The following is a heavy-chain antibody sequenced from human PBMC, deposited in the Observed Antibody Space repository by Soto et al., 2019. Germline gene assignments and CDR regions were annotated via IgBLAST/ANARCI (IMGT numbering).Heavy chain of an antibody. J-gene: IGHJ5*02. CDR3: ARRPYRWNYAFDP. CDR1: GYSFTDYW. Sequence: PGESLKISCKGSGYSFTDYWIGWVRQMPGKGLEWMGIIHPGDSDTRYSPSFQGQVTISADKSISTAYLQWSSLTASDTALYYCARRPYRWNYAFDPWGQGTLVTVSS. D-gene: IGHD1-7*01. CDR2: IHPGDSDT. V-gene: IGHV5-51*01.